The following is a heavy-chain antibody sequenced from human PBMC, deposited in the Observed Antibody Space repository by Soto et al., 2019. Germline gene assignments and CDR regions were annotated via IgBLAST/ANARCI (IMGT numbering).Heavy chain of an antibody. Sequence: QVQLQQWGAGLLKPSETLSLTCAVYGGFVSSGSYYWSWIRQPPGKGLEWIGEMSHSGGTHFNPSLKSRVSISVDTSKNQFSLKRSCVTAACPALYYCARVERGTATTVVDAFDIWGPGTMVTVSS. CDR2: MSHSGGT. CDR3: ARVERGTATTVVDAFDI. V-gene: IGHV4-34*01. J-gene: IGHJ3*02. CDR1: GGFVSSGSYY. D-gene: IGHD1-1*01.